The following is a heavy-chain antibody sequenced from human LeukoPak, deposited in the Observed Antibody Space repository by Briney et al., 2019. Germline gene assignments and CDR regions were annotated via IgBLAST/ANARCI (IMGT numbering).Heavy chain of an antibody. D-gene: IGHD2-8*01. CDR1: GFTFSSYS. V-gene: IGHV3-21*01. CDR2: ISSSSSYI. J-gene: IGHJ3*02. Sequence: PGGSLRLSCAASGFTFSSYSMNWVRQAPGKGLEWVSSISSSSSYIYYADSVKGRFTISRDNAKNSLYLQMNSLRAEDTAVYCCARELALYDSTDAFGIWGQGTMVTVSS. CDR3: ARELALYDSTDAFGI.